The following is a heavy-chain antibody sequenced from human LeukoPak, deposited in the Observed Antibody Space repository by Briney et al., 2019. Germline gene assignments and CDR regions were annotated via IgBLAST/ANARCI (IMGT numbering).Heavy chain of an antibody. CDR1: GFTFSRYW. D-gene: IGHD2-2*01. CDR3: VSCGTTTCIIRFDH. CDR2: IKEDGSEK. J-gene: IGHJ4*02. Sequence: GGSLRLSCAASGFTFSRYWMNWVRQAPGKGLEWVASIKEDGSEKSYVDSVKGRFTISRDNAKNSLYLQMNGLRAEDTAVYYCVSCGTTTCIIRFDHWGQGTLVTVSS. V-gene: IGHV3-7*01.